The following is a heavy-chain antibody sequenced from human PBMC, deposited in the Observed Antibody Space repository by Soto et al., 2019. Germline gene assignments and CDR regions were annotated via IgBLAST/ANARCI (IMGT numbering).Heavy chain of an antibody. CDR1: GFTVSSNY. V-gene: IGHV3-66*01. Sequence: EVQLVESGGGLVQPGGSLRLSCAASGFTVSSNYMNWVRQAPGKGLEWVSIIYVAASTYYADSVKGRFTISRDNSKNTLYLQMNSLRAEDTAVYYCERDGPSRSRYYFDYWGQGTLVTVSS. J-gene: IGHJ4*02. D-gene: IGHD6-13*01. CDR2: IYVAAST. CDR3: ERDGPSRSRYYFDY.